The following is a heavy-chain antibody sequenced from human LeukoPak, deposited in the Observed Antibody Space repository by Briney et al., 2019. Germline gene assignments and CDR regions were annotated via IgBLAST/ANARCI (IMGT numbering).Heavy chain of an antibody. V-gene: IGHV1-69*01. J-gene: IGHJ4*02. CDR1: GGTFSSYA. CDR3: ARVLIRYCSSTSCFFDY. CDR2: IIPIFGTA. D-gene: IGHD2-2*01. Sequence: SXKVSCKASGGTFSSYAISWVRQAPGQGLEWMGGIIPIFGTANYAQKFQGRVTITADESTSTAYMELSSLRSEDTAVYYCARVLIRYCSSTSCFFDYWGQGTLVTVSS.